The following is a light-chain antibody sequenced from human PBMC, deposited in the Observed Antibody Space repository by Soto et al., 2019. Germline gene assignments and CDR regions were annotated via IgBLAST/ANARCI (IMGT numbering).Light chain of an antibody. CDR3: QQYKRDSWT. Sequence: DIKMTQSPSTLSASVGYRVTITCRASQSISTWLGEXQQKPGKAPKLLIYDASSLKRGGPSRLIGSGSGTEFTLTISSLQPDDSATYYCQQYKRDSWTFGQGTKVDIK. J-gene: IGKJ1*01. CDR1: QSISTW. V-gene: IGKV1-5*01. CDR2: DAS.